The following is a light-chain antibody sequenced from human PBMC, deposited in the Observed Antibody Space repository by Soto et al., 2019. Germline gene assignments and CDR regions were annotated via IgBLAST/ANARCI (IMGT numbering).Light chain of an antibody. V-gene: IGKV4-1*01. CDR3: QQYYSTPQT. Sequence: DIVMTQSPDSLAVSLGERATINCKSSQSVLYSSNNKNYLAWYQQKPGQPPKLLIYWASTRESGVPDRFSGSGAGTDFPPTISRLQAEDWASYYCQQYYSTPQTFGQGTKVEIK. J-gene: IGKJ1*01. CDR2: WAS. CDR1: QSVLYSSNNKNY.